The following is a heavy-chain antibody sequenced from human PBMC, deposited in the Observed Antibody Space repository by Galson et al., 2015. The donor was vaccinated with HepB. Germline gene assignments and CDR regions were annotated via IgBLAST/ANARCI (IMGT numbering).Heavy chain of an antibody. J-gene: IGHJ4*02. V-gene: IGHV5-51*01. Sequence: QSGAEVKKPGESLKISCKGSGYSFTSYWIGWVRQMPGKGLEWMGIIYPGDSDTRYSPSFQGQVTISADKSISTAYLQWSSLKASDTAMYYCARHPRYFDWLLPTAFDYWGQGTLVTVSS. D-gene: IGHD3-9*01. CDR3: ARHPRYFDWLLPTAFDY. CDR2: IYPGDSDT. CDR1: GYSFTSYW.